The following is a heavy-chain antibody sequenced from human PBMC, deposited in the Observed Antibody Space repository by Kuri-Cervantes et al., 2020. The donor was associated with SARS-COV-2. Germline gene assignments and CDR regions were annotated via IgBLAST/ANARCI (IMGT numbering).Heavy chain of an antibody. Sequence: GESLKISCAASGFTFSSYSMNWVRQAPGKGLEWVSPISSSSSHIYYADSVKGRFTISRDNAKNSLYLQMNSLRAEDTAVYYCARGEVVVVPAAISGWYYYGMDVWGQGTTVTVSS. V-gene: IGHV3-21*01. D-gene: IGHD2-2*02. J-gene: IGHJ6*02. CDR3: ARGEVVVVPAAISGWYYYGMDV. CDR2: ISSSSSHI. CDR1: GFTFSSYS.